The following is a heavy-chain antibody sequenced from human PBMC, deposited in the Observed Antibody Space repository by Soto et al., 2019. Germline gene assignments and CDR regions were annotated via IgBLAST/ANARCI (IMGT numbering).Heavy chain of an antibody. CDR1: GGTFSSYA. CDR2: IIPIFGTA. Sequence: QVQLVQSGAEVKKPGSSVKVSCKASGGTFSSYAICWVRQAPGQGLEWMGGIIPIFGTANYAQKFQGRVTITADESTSTAYMELSSRRSEVTAVYYCARVSEASCGGDCSSWFDYWGQGTLVTVSS. CDR3: ARVSEASCGGDCSSWFDY. D-gene: IGHD2-21*02. V-gene: IGHV1-69*12. J-gene: IGHJ4*02.